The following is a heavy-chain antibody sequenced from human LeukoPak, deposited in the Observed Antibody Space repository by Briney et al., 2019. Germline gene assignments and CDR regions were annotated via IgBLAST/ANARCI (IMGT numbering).Heavy chain of an antibody. CDR3: ASQQQLVLLDWFDP. J-gene: IGHJ5*02. Sequence: SETLSLTCSVSGDSITSSGYYWGWIRQPPGKGLEWIGNIYHSGSTYYNPSLKSRLTISVDTSKNQFSLKLSSVTAADTAVYYCASQQQLVLLDWFDPWGQGTLVTVSS. CDR1: GDSITSSGYY. CDR2: IYHSGST. V-gene: IGHV4-38-2*01. D-gene: IGHD6-13*01.